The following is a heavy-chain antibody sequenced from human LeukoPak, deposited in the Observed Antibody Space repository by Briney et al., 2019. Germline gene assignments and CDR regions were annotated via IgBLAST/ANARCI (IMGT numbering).Heavy chain of an antibody. CDR1: GYTLTELS. D-gene: IGHD1-14*01. V-gene: IGHV1-69*13. Sequence: ASVKVSCKVSGYTLTELSMHWVRQAPGKGLEWMGGIIPIFGTANYAQKFQGRVTITADESASTAYMELSSLRSEDTAVYYCARVNPETDAFDIWGQGTMVTVSS. CDR3: ARVNPETDAFDI. CDR2: IIPIFGTA. J-gene: IGHJ3*02.